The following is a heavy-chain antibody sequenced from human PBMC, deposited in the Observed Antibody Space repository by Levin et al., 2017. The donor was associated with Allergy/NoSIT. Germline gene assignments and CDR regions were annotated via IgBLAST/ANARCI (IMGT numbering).Heavy chain of an antibody. Sequence: SETLSLTCAVSGGSISSGGYSWSWIRQPPGKGLEWIGYIYHSGSTYYNPSLKSRVTISVDRSKNQFSLKLSSVTAADTAVYYCARGVEDIWGQGTMVTVSS. V-gene: IGHV4-30-2*01. CDR2: IYHSGST. J-gene: IGHJ3*02. CDR3: ARGVEDI. D-gene: IGHD1-1*01. CDR1: GGSISSGGYS.